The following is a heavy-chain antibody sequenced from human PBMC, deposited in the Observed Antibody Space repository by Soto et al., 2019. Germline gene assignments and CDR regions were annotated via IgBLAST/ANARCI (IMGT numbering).Heavy chain of an antibody. CDR2: IDWDDDK. CDR1: GFSFSTSGMC. CDR3: ARNFYDTGNYYARIDY. J-gene: IGHJ4*02. Sequence: SGPTLVNPTRTVTLTCTFSGFSFSTSGMCVSWIRQPPGKALEWLALIDWDDDKFYLPSLKTRLTISRDTSKNQVVLTMTNMDPLDTATYYCARNFYDTGNYYARIDYWGPGTLVTVSS. D-gene: IGHD3-10*01. V-gene: IGHV2-70*01.